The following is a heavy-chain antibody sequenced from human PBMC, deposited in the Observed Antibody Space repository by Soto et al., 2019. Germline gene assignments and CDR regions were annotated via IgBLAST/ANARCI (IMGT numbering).Heavy chain of an antibody. CDR2: IWYDGTQK. J-gene: IGHJ4*02. V-gene: IGHV3-33*01. D-gene: IGHD4-17*01. CDR3: ARAGGTTVTGLWHFDS. CDR1: GFTFNTYS. Sequence: QVQLEESGGGVVQPARSLRLSCAASGFTFNTYSMHWVRQPPGKGLEWLAAIWYDGTQKYYADSVKGRFIISRDNSKKTLYLEMNSLRAEDTAVYYCARAGGTTVTGLWHFDSWGQGTLVTVSS.